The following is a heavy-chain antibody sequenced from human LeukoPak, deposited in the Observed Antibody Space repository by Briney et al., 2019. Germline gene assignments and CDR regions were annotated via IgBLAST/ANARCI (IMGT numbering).Heavy chain of an antibody. CDR1: GFTFSNHW. J-gene: IGHJ4*02. D-gene: IGHD2-15*01. V-gene: IGHV3-74*01. CDR2: ISNDGSSS. Sequence: GGSLRLSCAASGFTFSNHWMHWVRQAPGKGLVWVSDISNDGSSSSYADSVKGRFTISRDNAKNTLYLQMSSLRVEDTAMYYCVRDSGVPDSWGQGTLVTVSS. CDR3: VRDSGVPDS.